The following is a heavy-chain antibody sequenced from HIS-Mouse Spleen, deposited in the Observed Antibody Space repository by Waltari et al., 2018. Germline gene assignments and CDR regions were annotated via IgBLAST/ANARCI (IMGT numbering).Heavy chain of an antibody. V-gene: IGHV3-30*18. Sequence: QVQLVESGGGVVQAGRSLRIACAASGFTFSCHVLQLVRPAPGKGLEWVAVISYDGSNKYYADSVKGRFTISRDNSKNTLYLQMNSLRAEDTAVYYCAKTLDWGLANDAFDIWGQGTMVTVSS. J-gene: IGHJ3*02. D-gene: IGHD7-27*01. CDR2: ISYDGSNK. CDR3: AKTLDWGLANDAFDI. CDR1: GFTFSCHV.